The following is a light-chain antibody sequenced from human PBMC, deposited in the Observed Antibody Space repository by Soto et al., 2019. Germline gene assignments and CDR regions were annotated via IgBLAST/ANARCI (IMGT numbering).Light chain of an antibody. CDR2: TNN. Sequence: QSVLTQPPSVSGTPEQTVTISCSGSTSNIGSNPVNWYQQLPGTAPRLLISTNNQRPSGVPDRFSGSRSGTSASLAISGLQSEDEADYYCAAWDDRLNGPSYVFGTGTKVTVL. CDR1: TSNIGSNP. J-gene: IGLJ1*01. CDR3: AAWDDRLNGPSYV. V-gene: IGLV1-44*01.